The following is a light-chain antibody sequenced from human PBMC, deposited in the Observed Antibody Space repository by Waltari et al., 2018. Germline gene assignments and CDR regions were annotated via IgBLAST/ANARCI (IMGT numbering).Light chain of an antibody. CDR1: SSNIGSNF. V-gene: IGLV1-47*01. J-gene: IGLJ3*02. CDR3: AAWDDSLRRKV. Sequence: QSVLTQPPSVSGTPGQRVTISCSGSSSNIGSNFVYWYQQFPGTAPKLLIYWNNQRPVGGPDRFSGSKAGTSTSLASSGLRSEDEADYYCAAWDDSLRRKVFGGGTKLTVL. CDR2: WNN.